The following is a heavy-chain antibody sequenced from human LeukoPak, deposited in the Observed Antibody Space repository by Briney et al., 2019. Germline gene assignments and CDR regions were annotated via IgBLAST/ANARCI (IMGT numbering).Heavy chain of an antibody. CDR3: ATVYGSGSYGYFDY. D-gene: IGHD3-10*01. Sequence: ASVKVSCKVSGYTLTELSMHWVRQAPGKGLEWMGGFDPEDGETIYAQKSQGRVTMTEDTSTDTAYMELSSLRSEDTAVYYCATVYGSGSYGYFDYWGQGTLVTVSS. CDR2: FDPEDGET. J-gene: IGHJ4*02. CDR1: GYTLTELS. V-gene: IGHV1-24*01.